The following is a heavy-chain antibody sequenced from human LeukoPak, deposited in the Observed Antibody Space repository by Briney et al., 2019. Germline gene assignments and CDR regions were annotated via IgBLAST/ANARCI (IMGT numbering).Heavy chain of an antibody. CDR2: IYYSGCT. D-gene: IGHD2-2*01. CDR1: GGSISSSSYC. V-gene: IGHV4-39*01. Sequence: SETLSLTCTVSGGSISSSSYCWGWIRQPPGKGLEWIGSIYYSGCTYYNPSLKSRVTISVDTSKNQFSLKLSSVTAADTAVYYCARQLVVVVPAEFDYWGQGTLVTVSS. CDR3: ARQLVVVVPAEFDY. J-gene: IGHJ4*02.